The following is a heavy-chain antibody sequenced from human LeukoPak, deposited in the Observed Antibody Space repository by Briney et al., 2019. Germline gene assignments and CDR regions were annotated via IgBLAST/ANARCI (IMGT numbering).Heavy chain of an antibody. Sequence: ASVKVSCKASGYTFTGYYMHWVRQAPGQGLEWMGWINPNSGGTNYAQKFQGRVTMTRDTSISTAYMELSRLRSDDTAVYYCARGRRDGYNRLDYWAREPWSPSPQ. CDR1: GYTFTGYY. V-gene: IGHV1-2*02. D-gene: IGHD5-24*01. CDR2: INPNSGGT. J-gene: IGHJ4*02. CDR3: ARGRRDGYNRLDY.